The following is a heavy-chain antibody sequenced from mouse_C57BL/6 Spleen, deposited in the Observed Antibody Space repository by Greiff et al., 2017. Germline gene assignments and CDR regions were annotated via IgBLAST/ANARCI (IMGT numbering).Heavy chain of an antibody. CDR1: GYTFTTYP. Sequence: VQLQQSGAELVKPGASVKMSCKASGYTFTTYPIEWMKQNHGKSLEWIGNFHPYNDDTKYNEKFKGKATLTVEKSSSTVYLEISRLTSDDSAVYYCARGGYDYEGAMDDWGQGTSVTVSS. V-gene: IGHV1-47*01. D-gene: IGHD2-4*01. CDR3: ARGGYDYEGAMDD. CDR2: FHPYNDDT. J-gene: IGHJ4*01.